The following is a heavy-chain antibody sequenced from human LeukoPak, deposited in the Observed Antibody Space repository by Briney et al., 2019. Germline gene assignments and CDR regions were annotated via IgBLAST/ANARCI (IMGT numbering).Heavy chain of an antibody. D-gene: IGHD5-18*01. V-gene: IGHV3-53*01. CDR2: IYSGGST. CDR3: ARGGYSYGNYYWYFDL. CDR1: GFTVSSNY. Sequence: PGGSLRLSCAASGFTVSSNYMSWVRQAPGKGLEWVSFIYSGGSTYYADSVKGRFTISRDNSKNTLYLQMNSLRAEDTAGDYCARGGYSYGNYYWYFDLWGRGTLVTVSS. J-gene: IGHJ2*01.